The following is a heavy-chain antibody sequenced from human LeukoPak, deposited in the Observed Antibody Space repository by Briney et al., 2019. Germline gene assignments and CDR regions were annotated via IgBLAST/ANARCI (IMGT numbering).Heavy chain of an antibody. V-gene: IGHV4-30-2*01. CDR3: ARGDYGDYFDY. J-gene: IGHJ4*02. Sequence: PWDTLSLTCAVSGGSISSGGYSWSWIRQPPGKGLEWIGYIYHSGSTYYNPCLKCRVTISVDRSKNQFSLKLSSVTAADRAVYYCARGDYGDYFDYWGQGTLVTVSS. D-gene: IGHD4-17*01. CDR1: GGSISSGGYS. CDR2: IYHSGST.